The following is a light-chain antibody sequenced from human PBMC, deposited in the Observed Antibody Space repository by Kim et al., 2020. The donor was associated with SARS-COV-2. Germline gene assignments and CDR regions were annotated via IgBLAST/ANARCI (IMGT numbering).Light chain of an antibody. Sequence: QSVLTQPASVSGSPGQSITISCTGTSSDVGAYNYVSWYQQHPGKAPKLLIYDVSNRPSGVSNRFSGSKSGFTASLTISGLQAEDEADYYCNSYTGNHTRVFGGGTQLTVL. CDR2: DVS. CDR1: SSDVGAYNY. V-gene: IGLV2-14*03. J-gene: IGLJ3*02. CDR3: NSYTGNHTRV.